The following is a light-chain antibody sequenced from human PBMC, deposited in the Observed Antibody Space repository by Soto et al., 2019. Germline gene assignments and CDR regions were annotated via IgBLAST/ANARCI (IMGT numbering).Light chain of an antibody. V-gene: IGKV3-11*01. CDR3: QQRSNWPFT. CDR1: QSVSSY. J-gene: IGKJ5*01. CDR2: DAS. Sequence: EIVLTQSPATLSLSKGKRATLSCRASQSVSSYLAWYQQKPGQAPRLLIYDASNRATGIPARFSGSGSGTDFTLTISSLEPEDFAVYYCQQRSNWPFTFGQGTRLEIK.